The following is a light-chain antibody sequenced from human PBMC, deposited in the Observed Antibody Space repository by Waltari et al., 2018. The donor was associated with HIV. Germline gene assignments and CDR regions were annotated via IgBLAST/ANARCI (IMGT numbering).Light chain of an antibody. J-gene: IGKJ2*01. Sequence: EILMTQSPATLAVSPGDRATLSCKASQSAATNIAWYQQKPGQPIRLLIYGAGTTATGVSGRFSGSGSGTDFTLTINNLQSDDSAVYFCQQYNSSPTFGRGTKVEV. CDR1: QSAATN. CDR3: QQYNSSPT. V-gene: IGKV3-15*01. CDR2: GAG.